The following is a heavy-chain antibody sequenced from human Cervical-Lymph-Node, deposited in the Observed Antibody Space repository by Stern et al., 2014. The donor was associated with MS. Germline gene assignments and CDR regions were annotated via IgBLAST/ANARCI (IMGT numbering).Heavy chain of an antibody. D-gene: IGHD3-22*01. Sequence: VQLLQPGGGLVQPGGSLRLSCAASGFTFSGYDMHWVRQAPGKGLEWVSSISGSGASTYYADSVKGRFTISRDNSKNTLYLHINSLRAEDTAMYYCAKPANSYYSTRPPAWGQGTLVTVSS. J-gene: IGHJ4*02. CDR1: GFTFSGYD. V-gene: IGHV3-23*01. CDR2: ISGSGAST. CDR3: AKPANSYYSTRPPA.